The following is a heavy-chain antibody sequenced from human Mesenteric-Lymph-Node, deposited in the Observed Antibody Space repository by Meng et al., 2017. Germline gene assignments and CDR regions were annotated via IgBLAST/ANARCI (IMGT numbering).Heavy chain of an antibody. Sequence: QMTLKGSGPTLVHPPPTPLLLCTFLGFSLSICGVGVGWIRQPPGKALEWLALIYWDDDKRYSPSLKSRLTITKDTSKNQVVLTMTNMDPVDTATYYCTRRPMTSAYYYFDYWGQGTLVTVSS. J-gene: IGHJ4*02. V-gene: IGHV2-5*02. CDR2: IYWDDDK. CDR1: GFSLSICGVG. CDR3: TRRPMTSAYYYFDY. D-gene: IGHD3-22*01.